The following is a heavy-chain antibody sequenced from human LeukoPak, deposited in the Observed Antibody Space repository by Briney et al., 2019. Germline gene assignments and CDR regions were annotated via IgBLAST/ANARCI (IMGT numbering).Heavy chain of an antibody. V-gene: IGHV4-4*07. CDR2: IYTSGGT. J-gene: IGHJ2*01. CDR3: ARGIGYCSSTSCHRAGYWYFDL. CDR1: GGSISSYY. Sequence: PSETLSLTCTVSGGSISSYYWSWIRQPAGKGLEWIGRIYTSGGTNYNPSLKSRVTMSVDTSKNQFSLKLSSVTAADTAVYYCARGIGYCSSTSCHRAGYWYFDLWGRGTLVTVSS. D-gene: IGHD2-2*01.